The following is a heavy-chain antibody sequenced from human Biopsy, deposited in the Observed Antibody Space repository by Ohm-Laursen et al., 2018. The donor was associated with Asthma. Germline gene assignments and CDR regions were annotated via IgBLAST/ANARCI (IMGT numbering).Heavy chain of an antibody. CDR1: GYTFIGCH. D-gene: IGHD6-13*01. CDR3: ARGQKSAGDRWFDP. Sequence: ASVKVSCKPSGYTFIGCHIHWMRQASGQGLEWMGRINPNSGGTNYAQKFQGRVTMTRDTSISTAYMEVSRLRSDDTAVYYCARGQKSAGDRWFDPWGQGTLVTVSS. J-gene: IGHJ5*02. CDR2: INPNSGGT. V-gene: IGHV1-2*06.